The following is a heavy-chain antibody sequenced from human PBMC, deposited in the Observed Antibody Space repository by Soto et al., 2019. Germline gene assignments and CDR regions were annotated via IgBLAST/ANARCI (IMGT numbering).Heavy chain of an antibody. J-gene: IGHJ4*02. CDR3: AREPTD. CDR1: GFTFSDYY. V-gene: IGHV3-11*06. Sequence: GGSLRLSCAASGFTFSDYYMSWIRQAPGKGLEWVSYISNSSYTNYADSVKGRFTISRDNAKNSLYLQMNSLRAGDTAVYYCAREPTDWGQGTLVTVSS. CDR2: ISNSSYT.